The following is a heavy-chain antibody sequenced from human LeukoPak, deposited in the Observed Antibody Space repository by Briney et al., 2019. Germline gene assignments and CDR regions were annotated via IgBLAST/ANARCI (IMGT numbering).Heavy chain of an antibody. D-gene: IGHD5-18*01. CDR2: IYTSGST. Sequence: SQTLSLTCTVSGGSISSGSYYWSWIRQPAGKGLEWIGRIYTSGSTNYNPSLKSRVTISVDTSKNQFSLKLSSVTAADTAVYYCARSTWIQLWLLDYWGQGTLVTVSS. J-gene: IGHJ4*02. CDR1: GGSISSGSYY. V-gene: IGHV4-61*02. CDR3: ARSTWIQLWLLDY.